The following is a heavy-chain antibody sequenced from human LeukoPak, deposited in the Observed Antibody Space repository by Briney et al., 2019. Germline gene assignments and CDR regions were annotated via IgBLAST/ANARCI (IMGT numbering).Heavy chain of an antibody. CDR1: GFTFSSYE. Sequence: PGGSLRLSCAASGFTFSSYEVNWVRQAPGKGLEWVSSISSSGSTIYYADSVKGRFTISRDNAKNSLYLQMNSLRAEDTAVYYCARDLGYYDSSGYYYGSSYYYYYYGMDVWGQGTTVTVSS. J-gene: IGHJ6*02. D-gene: IGHD3-22*01. V-gene: IGHV3-48*03. CDR2: ISSSGSTI. CDR3: ARDLGYYDSSGYYYGSSYYYYYYGMDV.